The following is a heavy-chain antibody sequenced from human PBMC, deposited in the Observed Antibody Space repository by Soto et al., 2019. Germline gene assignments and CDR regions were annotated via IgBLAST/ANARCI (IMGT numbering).Heavy chain of an antibody. Sequence: QVQLVQSGAEVTKPGSSVKVSCQASGGTFSSYAISWLRHAPGQGLEWMGGLITIFGTANYAQKFPGRVTITADKPKSTAYMEMSSLRSEDTAVYYCARVGSGCYRVPGYYDGMDVWGQGPTVSVSS. CDR2: LITIFGTA. CDR1: GGTFSSYA. J-gene: IGHJ6*02. D-gene: IGHD3-10*01. V-gene: IGHV1-69*06. CDR3: ARVGSGCYRVPGYYDGMDV.